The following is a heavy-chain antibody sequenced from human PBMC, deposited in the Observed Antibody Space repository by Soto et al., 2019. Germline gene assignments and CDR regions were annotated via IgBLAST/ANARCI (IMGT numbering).Heavy chain of an antibody. CDR2: ISSDGSSI. Sequence: SLRLSCAASGFTLSSHWIHWVRQAPGKGLVWVSRISSDGSSIVYADSVKGRFTLSRDNAKDTLYLQMNSLRAEDTAVYYCARVGGGGSGSYFDSWGQGTLVTVSS. D-gene: IGHD1-26*01. CDR3: ARVGGGGSGSYFDS. V-gene: IGHV3-74*01. J-gene: IGHJ4*02. CDR1: GFTLSSHW.